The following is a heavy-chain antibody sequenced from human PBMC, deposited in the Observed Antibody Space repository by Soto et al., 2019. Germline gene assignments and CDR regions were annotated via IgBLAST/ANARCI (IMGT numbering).Heavy chain of an antibody. CDR3: ARLHEQYSGRGDPFDI. V-gene: IGHV4-59*08. CDR2: IYYSGST. D-gene: IGHD1-26*01. J-gene: IGHJ3*02. CDR1: GGSISSYY. Sequence: QVQLQESGPGLVKPSETLSLTCTVSGGSISSYYWSWIRQPPGKGLEWIGYIYYSGSTNYNPSLKRRVTISVDTSKNQFSLKLSSVTAADTAVYYCARLHEQYSGRGDPFDIWGQGTMVTVSS.